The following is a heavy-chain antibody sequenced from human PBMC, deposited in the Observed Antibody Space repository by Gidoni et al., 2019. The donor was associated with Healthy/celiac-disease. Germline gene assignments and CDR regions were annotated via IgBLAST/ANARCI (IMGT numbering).Heavy chain of an antibody. CDR1: GGTFSSYA. V-gene: IGHV1-69*01. D-gene: IGHD3-22*01. CDR3: ARSHDSSGYRDAFDI. J-gene: IGHJ3*02. Sequence: QVQLVQSGAEVKKPGHSVKVSCKASGGTFSSYALSWVRQAPGQGLEWMGGIIPIFGTANYAQKFQGRVTITADESTSTAYMELSSLRSEDTAVYYCARSHDSSGYRDAFDIWGQGTMVTVSS. CDR2: IIPIFGTA.